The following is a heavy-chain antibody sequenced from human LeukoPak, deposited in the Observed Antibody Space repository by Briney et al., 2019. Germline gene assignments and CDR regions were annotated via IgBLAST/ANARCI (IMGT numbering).Heavy chain of an antibody. D-gene: IGHD3-10*01. CDR1: GYTFTSYD. V-gene: IGHV1-69*06. Sequence: SVKVSCKASGYTFTSYDINWVRQAPGQGLEWMGGIIPIFGTANYAQKFRGRVTITADKSTSTAYMELSSLRSEDTAVYYYARLGYGSGSYYPYYYYMDVWGKGTTVTVSS. CDR2: IIPIFGTA. CDR3: ARLGYGSGSYYPYYYYMDV. J-gene: IGHJ6*03.